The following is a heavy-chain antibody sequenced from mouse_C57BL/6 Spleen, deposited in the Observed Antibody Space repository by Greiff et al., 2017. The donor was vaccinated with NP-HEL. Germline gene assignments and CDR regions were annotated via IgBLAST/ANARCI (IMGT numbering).Heavy chain of an antibody. J-gene: IGHJ4*01. V-gene: IGHV1-15*01. CDR3: TQAGGRYAMDY. CDR1: GYTFTDYE. D-gene: IGHD3-2*02. CDR2: IDPETGGT. Sequence: QVQLQQSGAELVRPGASVTLSCKASGYTFTDYEMHWVKQTPVHGLEWIGAIDPETGGTAYNQKFKGKAILTADKSYSTAYMELRSLTSEDSAVYYCTQAGGRYAMDYWGQGTSVTVSS.